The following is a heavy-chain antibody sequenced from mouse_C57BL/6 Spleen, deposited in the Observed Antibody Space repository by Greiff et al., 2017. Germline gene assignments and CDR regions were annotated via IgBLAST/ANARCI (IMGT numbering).Heavy chain of an antibody. CDR3: ARCYDYDGGFAY. D-gene: IGHD2-4*01. CDR1: GYTFTSYW. J-gene: IGHJ3*01. CDR2: IYPSDSET. V-gene: IGHV1-61*01. Sequence: QVQLQQPGAELVRPGSSVKLSCTASGYTFTSYWMDWVKQRPGQGLEWIGNIYPSDSETHYNQKFKDKATLTVDKSSSTAYMQLSSLTSEDSAVYYCARCYDYDGGFAYWGQGTLVTVSA.